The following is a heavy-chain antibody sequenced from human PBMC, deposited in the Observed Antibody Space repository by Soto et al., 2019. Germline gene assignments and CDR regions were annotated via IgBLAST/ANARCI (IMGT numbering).Heavy chain of an antibody. J-gene: IGHJ5*02. V-gene: IGHV1-8*01. CDR2: INPGSGDT. CDR3: ARMETFGSLNWFDP. D-gene: IGHD3-16*01. CDR1: VYSFTNND. Sequence: LLKVSCKASVYSFTNNDFSWVRQATGQGLEWMGWINPGSGDTGYAQKFQGRVTMTRDISIATAYMELSSLRSDDTAIYYCARMETFGSLNWFDPWGQGTLVTASS.